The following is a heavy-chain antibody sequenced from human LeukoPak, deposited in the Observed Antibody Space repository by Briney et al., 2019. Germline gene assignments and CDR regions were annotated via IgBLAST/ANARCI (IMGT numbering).Heavy chain of an antibody. V-gene: IGHV4-59*01. Sequence: SETLSLTCTVSGGSISRNYWNWIRQPPGKGLEWIGYIYYSGSTNYNPSLKSRVTISVDTSKNQFSLKLSSVTAADTAVYYCARDLWGSFYFDYWGQGTLVTVSS. CDR3: ARDLWGSFYFDY. CDR1: GGSISRNY. J-gene: IGHJ4*02. CDR2: IYYSGST. D-gene: IGHD3-16*01.